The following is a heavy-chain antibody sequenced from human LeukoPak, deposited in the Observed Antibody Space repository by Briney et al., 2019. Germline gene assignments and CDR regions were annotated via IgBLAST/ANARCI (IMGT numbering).Heavy chain of an antibody. CDR2: IWYDGSNK. CDR3: AKEGGIYGDYNFDY. J-gene: IGHJ4*02. CDR1: GFTFSSYG. V-gene: IGHV3-33*06. Sequence: GGSLRLSCAASGFTFSSYGMHWVRQAPGKGLEWVAVIWYDGSNKYYADSVKGRFTISRDNSKNTLYLQMNSLRAEDTAVYYCAKEGGIYGDYNFDYWGQGTLVTVSS. D-gene: IGHD4-17*01.